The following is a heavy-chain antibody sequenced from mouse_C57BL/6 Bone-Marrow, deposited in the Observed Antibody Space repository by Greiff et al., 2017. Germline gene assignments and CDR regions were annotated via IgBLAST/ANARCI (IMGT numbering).Heavy chain of an antibody. D-gene: IGHD1-1*01. CDR1: GYTFTSYW. J-gene: IGHJ2*01. V-gene: IGHV1-53*01. Sequence: ASGYTFTSYWMHWVKQRPGQGLEWIGNINPSNGGTNYNEKFKSKATLTVDKSSSTAYMQLSSLTSEDSAVYYCARSLITTGDYWGQGTTLTVSS. CDR3: ARSLITTGDY. CDR2: INPSNGGT.